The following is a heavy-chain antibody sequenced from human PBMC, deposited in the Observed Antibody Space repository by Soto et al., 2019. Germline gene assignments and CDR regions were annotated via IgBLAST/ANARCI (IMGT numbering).Heavy chain of an antibody. D-gene: IGHD6-19*01. CDR1: GYSFTSNW. Sequence: ESLKISCQGSGYSFTSNWIAWVRQLPGKGLELMGIINPGDFDTRYSPSLQGQVTISADRSTSTAYLQWTSLQASDTAIYYCARHEQFYYHYYGMDVWGQGTTVTVSS. V-gene: IGHV5-51*01. J-gene: IGHJ6*02. CDR3: ARHEQFYYHYYGMDV. CDR2: INPGDFDT.